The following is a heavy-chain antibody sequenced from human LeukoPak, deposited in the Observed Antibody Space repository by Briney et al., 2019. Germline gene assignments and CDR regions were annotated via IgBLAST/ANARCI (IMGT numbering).Heavy chain of an antibody. CDR2: ISSSSSSI. Sequence: GGSLGLSCAASGFTFSSYRMSWVRQAPGKGLAWVSSISSSSSSIYYADSVKGRFTISRDNAKSSLYLQMNSLRAEDTAVFYCARDPNYDSGSQPSDYWGQGTLVTVSS. V-gene: IGHV3-21*01. D-gene: IGHD3-10*01. CDR1: GFTFSSYR. CDR3: ARDPNYDSGSQPSDY. J-gene: IGHJ4*02.